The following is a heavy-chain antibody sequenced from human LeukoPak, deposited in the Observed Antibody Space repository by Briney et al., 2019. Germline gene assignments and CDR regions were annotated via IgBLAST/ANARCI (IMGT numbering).Heavy chain of an antibody. V-gene: IGHV1-69*05. J-gene: IGHJ4*02. D-gene: IGHD3-3*01. CDR3: ARGSNYDFWSGYYEDY. CDR1: GGTFSSYA. CDR2: IIPIFGTA. Sequence: SSVKVSCKASGGTFSSYAISWVRQAPGQGLEWMGGIIPIFGTANYAQKFQGRVTITTDESTSTAYMELSSLRSEDTAVYYCARGSNYDFWSGYYEDYWGQGTLVTVSS.